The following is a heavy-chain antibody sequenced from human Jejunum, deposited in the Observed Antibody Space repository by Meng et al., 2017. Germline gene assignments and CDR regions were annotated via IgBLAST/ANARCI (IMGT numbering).Heavy chain of an antibody. J-gene: IGHJ5*02. Sequence: QITWKQVGPTLVTPKQTLTLTCTFSVLQLSTCGVGVCVNRQPTGKALDCLALIYWDDDKRDNPSLKNRLTITKDTSKNQVVLTMTNMDPVDTATYYCAHRLAYSSNYNVGWFDPWGQGTLVTVSS. CDR3: AHRLAYSSNYNVGWFDP. V-gene: IGHV2-5*02. CDR2: IYWDDDK. D-gene: IGHD6-13*01. CDR1: VLQLSTCGVG.